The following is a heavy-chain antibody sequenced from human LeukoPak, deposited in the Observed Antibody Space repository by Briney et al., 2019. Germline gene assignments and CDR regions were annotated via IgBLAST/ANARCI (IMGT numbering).Heavy chain of an antibody. V-gene: IGHV4-31*03. CDR1: GGSISSGGYY. Sequence: SETLSLTCTVSGGSISSGGYYWSWICQHPGKGLEWIGYIYYSGSTYYNPSLKSRVTISVDTSKNQFSLKLSSVTAADTAVYYCARGYSFWFDPWGQGTLVTVSS. CDR3: ARGYSFWFDP. D-gene: IGHD1-1*01. J-gene: IGHJ5*02. CDR2: IYYSGST.